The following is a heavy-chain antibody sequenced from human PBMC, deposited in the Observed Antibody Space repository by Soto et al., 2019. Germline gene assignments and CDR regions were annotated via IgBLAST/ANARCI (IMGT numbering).Heavy chain of an antibody. Sequence: QVQLVQSGAEVRKPGSSVNVSCKASVCTFSNTVFIWVRQAPGQGPEWMGGLIPLFGTPNYAQNFQGSPTINADEYSNTAYMQLNILPSVETDFYDCATPSEQLDTAMLEGLKHWGQGSLVTVTS. J-gene: IGHJ1*01. CDR3: ATPSEQLDTAMLEGLKH. D-gene: IGHD1-1*01. CDR2: LIPLFGTP. CDR1: VCTFSNTV. V-gene: IGHV1-69*01.